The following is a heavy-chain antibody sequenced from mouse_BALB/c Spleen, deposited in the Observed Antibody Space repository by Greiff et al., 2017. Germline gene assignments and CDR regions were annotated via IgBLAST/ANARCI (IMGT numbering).Heavy chain of an antibody. CDR1: GFTFSDYG. CDR3: ARGGGNSYFDY. J-gene: IGHJ2*01. D-gene: IGHD2-1*01. Sequence: EVKLVESGGGLVQPGGSRKLSCAASGFTFSDYGMPWVRQAPGKGPEWVAFISNLAYSIYYADTVTGRFTISRENAKNTLYLEMSSLRSEDTAMYYCARGGGNSYFDYWGQGTTLTVSS. V-gene: IGHV5-15*02. CDR2: ISNLAYSI.